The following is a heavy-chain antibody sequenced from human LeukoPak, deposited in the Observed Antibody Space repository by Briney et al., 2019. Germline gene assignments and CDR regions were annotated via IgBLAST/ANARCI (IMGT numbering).Heavy chain of an antibody. CDR1: GFTFTSSA. J-gene: IGHJ4*02. CDR3: AAAEGYSSGWELDY. V-gene: IGHV1-58*02. CDR2: IVVGSGNT. D-gene: IGHD6-19*01. Sequence: SVKVSCKASGFTFTSSAMQCVRQARGQRLEWIGWIVVGSGNTNYAQKFQERVTITRDMSTSTAYMELSSLRSEDTAVYYCAAAEGYSSGWELDYWGQGTLVTVSS.